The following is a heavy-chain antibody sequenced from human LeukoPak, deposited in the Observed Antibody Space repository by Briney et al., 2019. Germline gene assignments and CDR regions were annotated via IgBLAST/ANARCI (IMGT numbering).Heavy chain of an antibody. V-gene: IGHV3-30*04. CDR3: ASPRQPNTALDHNLEY. J-gene: IGHJ4*02. CDR1: GFTFNTYT. CDR2: MSYDGTDK. D-gene: IGHD5-18*01. Sequence: PGGSLRLSCAASGFTFNTYTIYWVRQAPGKGLEWVTLMSYDGTDKYYANSVKGRFTISRDSSKNMLDLQMNSLRPEDTAVYYCASPRQPNTALDHNLEYWGQGAPVTVSS.